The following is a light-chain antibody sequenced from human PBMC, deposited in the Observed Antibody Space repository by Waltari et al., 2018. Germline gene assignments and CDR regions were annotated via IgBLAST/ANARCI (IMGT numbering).Light chain of an antibody. Sequence: QSALTQPASVSGSPGQSITISCTGPSSDVGTYNYVSWYQQHPGKAPKLMIYDVSKRPSGVSNRFSGSKSGNTASLTISGLQAEDEADYYCSSSTSSTTLRVFGGGTKVTVL. CDR3: SSSTSSTTLRV. V-gene: IGLV2-14*01. J-gene: IGLJ3*02. CDR2: DVS. CDR1: SSDVGTYNY.